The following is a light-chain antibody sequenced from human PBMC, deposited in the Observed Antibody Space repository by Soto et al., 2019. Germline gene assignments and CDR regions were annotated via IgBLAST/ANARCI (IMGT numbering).Light chain of an antibody. Sequence: EIVMTQSPATLPVSPGERATLSCRASQSVSSNLAWYQQKPGQAPRLLIYGASTRATGIPARFSGSGSGTEFTLTISSLQSEDFAVYYCQQYNNWPWITFGQGTRLEIK. CDR3: QQYNNWPWIT. CDR2: GAS. J-gene: IGKJ5*01. V-gene: IGKV3-15*01. CDR1: QSVSSN.